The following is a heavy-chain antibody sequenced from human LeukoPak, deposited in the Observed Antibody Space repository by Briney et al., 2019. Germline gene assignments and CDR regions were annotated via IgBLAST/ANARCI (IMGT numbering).Heavy chain of an antibody. CDR1: GYTFTTYG. J-gene: IGHJ5*02. V-gene: IGHV1-18*01. CDR3: ARPNSMVRGVIIVQSNWFDP. Sequence: ASVTVSCKASGYTFTTYGISWVRQAPGQGLEWMGWIITENGNTDYAQKLQGRVTMTTDTSTSTAYMELRSLRSDDTAVYYCARPNSMVRGVIIVQSNWFDPWGQGTLVTVSS. CDR2: IITENGNT. D-gene: IGHD3-10*01.